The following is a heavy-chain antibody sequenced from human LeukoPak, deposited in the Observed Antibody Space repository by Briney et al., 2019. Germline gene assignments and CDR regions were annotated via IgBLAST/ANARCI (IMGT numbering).Heavy chain of an antibody. V-gene: IGHV3-21*01. CDR3: ARDPTSSWETAFDI. D-gene: IGHD1-26*01. Sequence: GGPLRLSCTVSGFTLSSYEMTWFRQAPGKGLEWVSSIGYSGGDSHYADPAKGRFTISRDNARNSLYLQMNSLRAEDTAVYYCARDPTSSWETAFDIWGQGTMVTVSS. CDR2: IGYSGGDS. CDR1: GFTLSSYE. J-gene: IGHJ3*02.